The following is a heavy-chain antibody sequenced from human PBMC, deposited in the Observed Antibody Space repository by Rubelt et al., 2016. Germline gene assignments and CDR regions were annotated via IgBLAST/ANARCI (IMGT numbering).Heavy chain of an antibody. CDR1: GFTFSSYG. Sequence: QVQLVESGGGVVQPGRSLRLSCAASGFTFSSYGMHWVRQAPGKGLEWVAVIWYDGSNKYYADSGKGRFTISRDNSKNTLDLQMNSLRAEDTAVYYCARESSSFGDFDPWGQGTLVTVSS. D-gene: IGHD6-6*01. CDR3: ARESSSFGDFDP. CDR2: IWYDGSNK. V-gene: IGHV3-33*01. J-gene: IGHJ5*02.